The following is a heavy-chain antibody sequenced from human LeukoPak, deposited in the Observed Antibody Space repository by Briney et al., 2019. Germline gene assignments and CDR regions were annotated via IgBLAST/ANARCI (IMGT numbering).Heavy chain of an antibody. Sequence: SETLSLTCTVSGVSISTYYWTWIRQPPGKGLEWIGNIDYSGNTKYNPSLKSRVTISVDTSKNQFSLKLSSVTAADTAVYYCARLYCSGGSCYGDYGMDVWGQGTTVTVSS. V-gene: IGHV4-59*01. CDR1: GVSISTYY. CDR2: IDYSGNT. CDR3: ARLYCSGGSCYGDYGMDV. D-gene: IGHD2-15*01. J-gene: IGHJ6*02.